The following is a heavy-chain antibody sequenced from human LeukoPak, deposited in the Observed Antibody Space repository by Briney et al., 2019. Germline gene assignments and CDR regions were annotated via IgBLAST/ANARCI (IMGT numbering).Heavy chain of an antibody. D-gene: IGHD6-6*01. Sequence: GASVKVSCKASGYTFTAYYMHWARQAPGQGLEWMGWINPNSGGTNYARKFQGRVTMTRDTSISTAYMELSRLRSDDTAVYYCASAEYSGSPIDYWGQGTLVTVSS. CDR2: INPNSGGT. CDR3: ASAEYSGSPIDY. J-gene: IGHJ4*02. V-gene: IGHV1-2*02. CDR1: GYTFTAYY.